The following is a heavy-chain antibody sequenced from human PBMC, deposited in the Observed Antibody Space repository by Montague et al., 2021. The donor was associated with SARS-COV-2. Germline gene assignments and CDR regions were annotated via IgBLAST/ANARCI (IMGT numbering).Heavy chain of an antibody. CDR2: IYYSGXT. CDR3: ARHRITIFLGRMFDY. CDR1: GGSIRSSSYY. D-gene: IGHD3-9*01. Sequence: SETLSLTCTVSGGSIRSSSYYWGWIRQPPGKGLEWIGGIYYSGXTXYXXXXKXRVTISVDTSKNQLSLKLSSVTPADTAVYYCARHRITIFLGRMFDYWGQGTLVTVSS. V-gene: IGHV4-39*01. J-gene: IGHJ4*02.